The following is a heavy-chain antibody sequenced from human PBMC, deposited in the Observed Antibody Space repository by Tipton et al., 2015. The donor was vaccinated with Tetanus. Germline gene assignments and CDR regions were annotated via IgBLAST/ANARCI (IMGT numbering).Heavy chain of an antibody. V-gene: IGHV4-39*01. D-gene: IGHD3-22*01. CDR2: IYFSGST. J-gene: IGHJ4*02. Sequence: GASISNSSSYWGWIRQSPGKGLEWIGNIYFSGSTYYNPSLKSRVTISVDTSRNQFSLRLNSVTAADTAVYYCAKLFRVRARGITMVVVVPPGYFDYWGQGTLVTVSS. CDR3: AKLFRVRARGITMVVVVPPGYFDY. CDR1: GASISNSSSY.